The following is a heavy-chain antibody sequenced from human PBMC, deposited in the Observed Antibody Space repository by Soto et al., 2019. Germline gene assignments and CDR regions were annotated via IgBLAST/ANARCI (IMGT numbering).Heavy chain of an antibody. D-gene: IGHD3-10*02. CDR3: ARSPLSYDYVRQTWREVGDSFDV. CDR1: NSSLGAFH. V-gene: IGHV4-34*02. CDR2: LIHGGST. J-gene: IGHJ3*01. Sequence: QVHLEQWGAGLLKPSETLSLTCAIYNSSLGAFHWTWIRQPPGKGLEWIGELIHGGSTNYNPSLKSRVTFSLDTSKSQFSLHVMSVTAADTAVYDCARSPLSYDYVRQTWREVGDSFDVWGRGTSVTVSS.